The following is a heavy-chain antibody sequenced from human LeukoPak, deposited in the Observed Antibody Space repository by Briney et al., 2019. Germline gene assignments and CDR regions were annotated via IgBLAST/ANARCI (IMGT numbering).Heavy chain of an antibody. Sequence: PGGSLRLSCAASGFTFSSYSMNWVRQAPGKGLEWVSSISSSSSYIYYADSVKGRFTISRDNAKNSLYLQMNSLKAEDTAVYYCAREYRDIVVVVAAPFDYWGQGTLVTVSS. D-gene: IGHD2-15*01. CDR3: AREYRDIVVVVAAPFDY. CDR1: GFTFSSYS. V-gene: IGHV3-21*01. J-gene: IGHJ4*02. CDR2: ISSSSSYI.